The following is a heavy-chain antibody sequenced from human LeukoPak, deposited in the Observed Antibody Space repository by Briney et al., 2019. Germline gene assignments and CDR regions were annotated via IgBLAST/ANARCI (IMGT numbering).Heavy chain of an antibody. CDR3: VARASGYFRN. CDR1: GFTFSSYW. V-gene: IGHV3-74*01. D-gene: IGHD5-12*01. CDR2: INGDGTTT. Sequence: GGSLRLSCAASGFTFSSYWMHWVRQVPGKGLVWLSRINGDGTTTNYADSVKGRFTISRDNAKNTSYLQINSLGAEDTAVYHCVARASGYFRNWGQGTLVIVSS. J-gene: IGHJ4*02.